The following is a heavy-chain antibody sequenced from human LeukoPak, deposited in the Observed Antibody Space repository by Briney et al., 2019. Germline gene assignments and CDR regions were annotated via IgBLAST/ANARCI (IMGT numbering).Heavy chain of an antibody. J-gene: IGHJ4*02. CDR3: ARVVVPAAIRGGYDY. CDR1: GYTFTGYY. V-gene: IGHV1-2*02. CDR2: INPNSGGT. D-gene: IGHD2-2*02. Sequence: ASVKVSCKASGYTFTGYYMHWVRQAPGQGLEWMGWINPNSGGTNYAQKFQGRVTMTSDTSISTAYMELSRLRSDDTAVYYCARVVVPAAIRGGYDYWGQGTLVTVSS.